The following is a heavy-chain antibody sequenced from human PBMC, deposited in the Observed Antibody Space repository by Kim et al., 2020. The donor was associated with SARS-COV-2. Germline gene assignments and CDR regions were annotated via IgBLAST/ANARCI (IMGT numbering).Heavy chain of an antibody. CDR2: T. CDR3: ARGIVADAFDI. D-gene: IGHD3-22*01. V-gene: IGHV3-53*01. Sequence: TYYADSVKGRFTNSRENSKNTLYLQMNSLRAEDTAVYYCARGIVADAFDIWGQGTMVTVSS. J-gene: IGHJ3*02.